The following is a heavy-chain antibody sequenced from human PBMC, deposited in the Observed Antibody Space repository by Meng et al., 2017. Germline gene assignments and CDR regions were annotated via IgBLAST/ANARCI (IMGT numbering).Heavy chain of an antibody. J-gene: IGHJ1*01. CDR3: AAGYSSSWRAEYFQH. Sequence: SETLSLTCAVSGYSISSGYYWGWIRQPPGKGLEWIGSICHSGSTYYNPSLKSRVTISVDTSKNQFSLKLSSVTAADTAVYYCAAGYSSSWRAEYFQHWGQGTLVTVSS. CDR2: ICHSGST. V-gene: IGHV4-38-2*01. CDR1: GYSISSGYY. D-gene: IGHD6-13*01.